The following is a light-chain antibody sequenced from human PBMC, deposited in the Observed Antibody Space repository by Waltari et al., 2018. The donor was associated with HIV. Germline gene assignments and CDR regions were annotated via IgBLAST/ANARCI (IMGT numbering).Light chain of an antibody. V-gene: IGLV3-25*03. CDR2: KNT. J-gene: IGLJ1*01. CDR3: LSADSSGIYV. CDR1: GSPKPY. Sequence: SSELTQPPSVSVSPGQTARITCSGDGSPKPYTPWFQQRPGQAPVLVIHKNTERPSGIPERFSASRSGKIVTFTISGVQTEDEADYYWLSADSSGIYVFGPGTTVTVL.